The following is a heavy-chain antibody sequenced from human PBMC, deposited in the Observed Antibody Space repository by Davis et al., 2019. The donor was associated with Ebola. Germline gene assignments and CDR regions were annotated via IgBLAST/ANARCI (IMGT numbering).Heavy chain of an antibody. V-gene: IGHV3-11*05. J-gene: IGHJ4*02. D-gene: IGHD3-22*01. CDR3: AKGKYDSSGYYWGGIDY. Sequence: GESLKISCAASGFTFSDYYMSWIRQAPGKGLEWVSYISSSSSYTNYADSVKGRFTISRDNSKNTLYLQMNSLRAEDTAVYYCAKGKYDSSGYYWGGIDYWGQGTLVTVSS. CDR2: ISSSSSYT. CDR1: GFTFSDYY.